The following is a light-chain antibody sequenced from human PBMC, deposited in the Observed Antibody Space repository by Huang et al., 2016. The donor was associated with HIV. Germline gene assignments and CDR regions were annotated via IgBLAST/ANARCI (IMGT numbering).Light chain of an antibody. CDR3: MQGLQTPPT. J-gene: IGKJ2*01. Sequence: DIVMTQSPLSLPVAPGQPASISCKSSQNLLHTTGQNRLDWYLQKPGRSPQLLLYLASNRASGVPDRFTGSGSGSDFTLEINRVEADDVGIYYCMQGLQTPPTFGQGTKLEI. CDR2: LAS. V-gene: IGKV2-28*01. CDR1: QNLLHTTGQNR.